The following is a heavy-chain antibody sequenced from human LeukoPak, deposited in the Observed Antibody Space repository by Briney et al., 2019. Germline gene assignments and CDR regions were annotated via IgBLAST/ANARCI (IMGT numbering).Heavy chain of an antibody. D-gene: IGHD5-24*01. CDR3: AGDEGWTFDI. J-gene: IGHJ3*02. CDR2: IQKDGSDK. CDR1: GFTFSTHW. V-gene: IGHV3-7*01. Sequence: GGSLRLSCAASGFTFSTHWMSWFRQAPGKGLEWVALIQKDGSDKCYVDSVKGRFTISRDNAKNSLYLQMNGLRADDTAVYYCAGDEGWTFDIWGQGTKVTVSS.